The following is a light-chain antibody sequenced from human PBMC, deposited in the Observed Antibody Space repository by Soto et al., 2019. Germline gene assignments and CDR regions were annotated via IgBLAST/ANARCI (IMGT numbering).Light chain of an antibody. CDR3: QQYNSYWT. CDR2: DAS. Sequence: DLPMTQYPSTLSASIGDRVTTTCRASQSISSWLAWHQQKPGKVPKLLIYDASSLESGVPSRISGGGSATEFPLTISSLQPDDFATYYCQQYNSYWTFGQGTKVDIK. J-gene: IGKJ1*01. V-gene: IGKV1-5*01. CDR1: QSISSW.